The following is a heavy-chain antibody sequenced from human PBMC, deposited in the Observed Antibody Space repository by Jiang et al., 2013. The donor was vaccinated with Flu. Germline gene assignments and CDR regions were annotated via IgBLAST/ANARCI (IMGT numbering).Heavy chain of an antibody. V-gene: IGHV1-18*01. CDR1: GYTFTSYG. D-gene: IGHD1-26*01. J-gene: IGHJ4*02. CDR3: ARDRRPLVGGTRGYGY. CDR2: ISAYNGST. Sequence: GAEVKKPGASVKVSCKASGYTFTSYGISWVRQAPGQGLEWMGWISAYNGSTEYAQKLQGRVTMTTDTSTSTAYMELRSLRSDDTAVYYCARDRRPLVGGTRGYGYWGQGTLVTVSA.